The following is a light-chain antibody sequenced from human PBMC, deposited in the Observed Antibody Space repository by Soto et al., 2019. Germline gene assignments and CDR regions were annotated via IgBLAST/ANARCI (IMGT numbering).Light chain of an antibody. J-gene: IGKJ5*01. CDR3: QQSGTSAIT. Sequence: EIGCTQTPAGLSLSPGERATLSCRASQSVSSYLAWYQQKPGQAPRLLIYDASNRATGIPARFSGSGSGTDFTLTITSLESEDFAVFYCQQSGTSAITFGQGTRLEI. CDR2: DAS. CDR1: QSVSSY. V-gene: IGKV3-11*01.